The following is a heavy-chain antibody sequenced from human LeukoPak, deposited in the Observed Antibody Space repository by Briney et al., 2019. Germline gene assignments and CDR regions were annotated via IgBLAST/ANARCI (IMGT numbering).Heavy chain of an antibody. CDR1: GFTFSSYA. J-gene: IGHJ4*02. D-gene: IGHD1-26*01. Sequence: GASLRLSCAASGFTFSSYAMSWVRQAPGKGLEWVSAISGSGGSTYYADSVKGRFTISRDSSKNTLYLQMNSLRAEDTAVYYCAKVTSGSYTFDYWGQGTLVTVSS. CDR3: AKVTSGSYTFDY. CDR2: ISGSGGST. V-gene: IGHV3-23*01.